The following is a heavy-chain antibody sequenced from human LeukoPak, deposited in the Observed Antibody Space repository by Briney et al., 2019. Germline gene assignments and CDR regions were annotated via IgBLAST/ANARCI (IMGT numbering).Heavy chain of an antibody. V-gene: IGHV3-74*01. CDR1: GFTFSKYW. D-gene: IGHD6-19*01. CDR3: ATKQWLAPPPDS. J-gene: IGHJ4*02. CDR2: INTDGTVT. Sequence: GGSLRLSCAAFGFTFSKYWMLWVRHAPGKGLESVSRINTDGTVTTYADSVKGRFTVSRDNADNTMFLQMNSVRDEDTAVYYCATKQWLAPPPDSWGQGTPVTVSS.